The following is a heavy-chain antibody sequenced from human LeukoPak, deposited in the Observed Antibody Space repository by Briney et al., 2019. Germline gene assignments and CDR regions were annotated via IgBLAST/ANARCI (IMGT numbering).Heavy chain of an antibody. D-gene: IGHD3-16*01. CDR3: ARGGGLGEYNERYYFDY. J-gene: IGHJ4*02. V-gene: IGHV3-48*03. CDR1: GFTLSNLE. Sequence: GGSLRLSCAVSGFTLSNLEMSWVRQAPGKGLEWVSYISSSGSTIFYADSVKGRFTISRDNLKKSLYLQMNSLRVEDTAIYYCARGGGLGEYNERYYFDYWGQGTLVTVSS. CDR2: ISSSGSTI.